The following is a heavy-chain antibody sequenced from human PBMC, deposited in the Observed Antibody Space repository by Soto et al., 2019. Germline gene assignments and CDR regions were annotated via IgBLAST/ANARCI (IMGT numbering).Heavy chain of an antibody. J-gene: IGHJ5*01. CDR2: ITPIFGTA. CDR1: GGTFSSYA. Sequence: SVKVSCKDAGGTFSSYAISWVRQAPGQGLEWMGGITPIFGTANYAQKFQGRVTITADESTSTAYMELSSLRSEDTAVYSCASLFSGASLFSCSDCWG. D-gene: IGHD2-15*01. V-gene: IGHV1-69*13. CDR3: ASLFSGASLFSCSDC.